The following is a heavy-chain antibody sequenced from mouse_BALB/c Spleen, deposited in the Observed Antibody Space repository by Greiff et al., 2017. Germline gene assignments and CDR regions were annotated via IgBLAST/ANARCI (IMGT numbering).Heavy chain of an antibody. D-gene: IGHD1-1*01. Sequence: EVKLMESGGGLVQPGGSLKLSCAASGFTFSSYAMSWVRQTPEKRLEWVASISSGGSTYYPDSVKGRFTISRDNARNILYLQMSSLRSEDTAMYYCARGYGSSYGWFAYWGQGTLVTVSA. J-gene: IGHJ3*01. CDR1: GFTFSSYA. CDR2: ISSGGST. CDR3: ARGYGSSYGWFAY. V-gene: IGHV5-6-5*01.